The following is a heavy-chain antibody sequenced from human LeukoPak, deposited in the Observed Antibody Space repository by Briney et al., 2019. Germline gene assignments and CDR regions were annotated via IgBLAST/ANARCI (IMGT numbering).Heavy chain of an antibody. CDR3: TRPLEYSSSSFDS. CDR1: GFTFSTYG. V-gene: IGHV3-48*01. D-gene: IGHD6-6*01. J-gene: IGHJ4*02. CDR2: INTISSTI. Sequence: GGSLRLSCAASGFTFSTYGMNWVRQAPGKGLEWVSYINTISSTIYYADSVKGRFTISRDNARNSLYLQMNSLRAEDTAVYYCTRPLEYSSSSFDSWGQGTLVTVSS.